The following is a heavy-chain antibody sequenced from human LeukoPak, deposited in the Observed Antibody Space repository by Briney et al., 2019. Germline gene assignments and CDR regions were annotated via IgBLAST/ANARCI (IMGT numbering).Heavy chain of an antibody. CDR2: IYSGGNT. Sequence: PGGSLRLSCAASGFTFSSYEMNWVRQAPGKGLEWVSLIYSGGNTYYADSVKGRFTISRDNSNNTVYLQMNSLRAEDTAVYYCARAPSNAHFDYWGQGTLVTVSS. V-gene: IGHV3-66*01. D-gene: IGHD3-3*02. CDR3: ARAPSNAHFDY. J-gene: IGHJ4*02. CDR1: GFTFSSYE.